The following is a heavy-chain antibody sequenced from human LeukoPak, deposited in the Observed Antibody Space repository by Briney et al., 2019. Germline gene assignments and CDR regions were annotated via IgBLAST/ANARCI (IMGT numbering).Heavy chain of an antibody. CDR1: GCSFSSYW. CDR2: IYPGDSDT. J-gene: IGHJ4*02. D-gene: IGHD3-22*01. CDR3: ARRWYDSSGYSRHFDY. V-gene: IGHV5-51*01. Sequence: GASLQISCQASGCSFSSYWIAWVRPLPGKGLEWMGIIYPGDSDTKYSPSFEGQVTISADKSTSTTYLQWSSLRASDTAIYYCARRWYDSSGYSRHFDYWGQGTLVTVPS.